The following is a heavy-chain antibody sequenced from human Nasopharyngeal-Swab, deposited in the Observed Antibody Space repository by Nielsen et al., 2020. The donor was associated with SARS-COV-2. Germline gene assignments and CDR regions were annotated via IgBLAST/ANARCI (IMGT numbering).Heavy chain of an antibody. Sequence: ESLKISCAASGFTFSSYAMHWVRQAPGKGLECVSAISSNGGSTYYANSVKGRFTISRDNSKNTLYLQMGSLRAEDMAVYYCARGPKRITIFGVVNRYYYYMDVWGKGPTVTVSS. D-gene: IGHD3-3*01. V-gene: IGHV3-64*01. CDR1: GFTFSSYA. CDR2: ISSNGGST. CDR3: ARGPKRITIFGVVNRYYYYMDV. J-gene: IGHJ6*03.